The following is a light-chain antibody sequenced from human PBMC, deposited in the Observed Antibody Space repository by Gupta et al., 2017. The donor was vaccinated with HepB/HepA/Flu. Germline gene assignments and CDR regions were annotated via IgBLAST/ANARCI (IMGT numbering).Light chain of an antibody. CDR2: EVS. V-gene: IGLV2-23*02. J-gene: IGLJ3*02. CDR3: CSYIRYSTWV. Sequence: QSALPQPASVSGSPGPSITISCTGTSSDVGNYNFVSWYQQQHPGKAPKLIVFEVSKRPSGIADRFSGSKAGNTASLTISGLQAEDEADYYCCSYIRYSTWVFGGGTKVTVL. CDR1: SSDVGNYNF.